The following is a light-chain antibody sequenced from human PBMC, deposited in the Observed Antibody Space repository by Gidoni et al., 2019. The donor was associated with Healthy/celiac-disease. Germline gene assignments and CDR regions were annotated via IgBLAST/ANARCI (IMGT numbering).Light chain of an antibody. CDR1: QSVSSN. CDR2: GAS. V-gene: IGKV3-15*01. J-gene: IGKJ1*01. CDR3: QQYNNWLRT. Sequence: ELVITQSPATLSVSPGERATLSCRASQSVSSNLAWYQQKPGQAPRLLIYGASTRATGIPARFSGSGSGTEFTLTISSLQSEDFAVYYCQQYNNWLRTFGQGTKVEIK.